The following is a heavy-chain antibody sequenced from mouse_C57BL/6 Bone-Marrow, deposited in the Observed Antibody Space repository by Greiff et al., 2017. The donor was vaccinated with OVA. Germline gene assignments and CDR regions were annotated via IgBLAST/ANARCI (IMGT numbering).Heavy chain of an antibody. CDR2: SRNKANDYTT. CDR3: ARDDYYWYFDV. CDR1: GFTFSDFY. J-gene: IGHJ1*03. Sequence: DVMLVESGGGLVQSGRSLRLSCATSGFTFSDFYMEWVRQAPGKGLEWIAASRNKANDYTTEYSASVKGRFIVSRDTSQSILYHQMNALRAEDTAIYYCARDDYYWYFDVWGTGTTVTVSS. V-gene: IGHV7-1*01.